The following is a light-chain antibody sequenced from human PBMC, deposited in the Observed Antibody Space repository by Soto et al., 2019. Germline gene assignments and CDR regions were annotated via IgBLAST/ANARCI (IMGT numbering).Light chain of an antibody. CDR2: DVN. CDR3: CSYTTSHTWV. V-gene: IGLV2-14*03. Sequence: QSVLTQPASVSGSPGQSITISCAGTGSDLGDYDHVAWYQQHPGNAPKLLIYDVNKWPPGVSDRFSGSKSGYTASLTISGLQAEDEADYYCCSYTTSHTWVFGGGTQLTVL. CDR1: GSDLGDYDH. J-gene: IGLJ2*01.